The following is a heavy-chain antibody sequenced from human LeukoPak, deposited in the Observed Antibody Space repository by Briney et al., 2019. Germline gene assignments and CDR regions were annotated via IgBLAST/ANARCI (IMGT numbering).Heavy chain of an antibody. CDR3: ARHSPEMATIRDYFDY. D-gene: IGHD5-24*01. Sequence: PSETLPLTCAVYGGSSSGYYWSWIRQPPGKGLEWIGEINHSGSTNYNPSLKSRVTISVDTSKNQFSLKLSSVTAADTAVYYCARHSPEMATIRDYFDYWGQGTLVTVSS. CDR2: INHSGST. V-gene: IGHV4-34*01. CDR1: GGSSSGYY. J-gene: IGHJ4*02.